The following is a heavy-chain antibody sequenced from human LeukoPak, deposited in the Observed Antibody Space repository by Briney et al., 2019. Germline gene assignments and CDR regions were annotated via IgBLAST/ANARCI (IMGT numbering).Heavy chain of an antibody. CDR3: AKDRVATLRAYCYYGMDV. Sequence: GGSLRLSCAASGFTFSSYGMHWVRQAPGKGLEWVAVISYDGSNKYYADSVKGRFTISRDNSKNTLYLQMNSLRAEDTAVYYCAKDRVATLRAYCYYGMDVWGQGTTVTVSS. J-gene: IGHJ6*02. CDR2: ISYDGSNK. D-gene: IGHD5-12*01. CDR1: GFTFSSYG. V-gene: IGHV3-30*18.